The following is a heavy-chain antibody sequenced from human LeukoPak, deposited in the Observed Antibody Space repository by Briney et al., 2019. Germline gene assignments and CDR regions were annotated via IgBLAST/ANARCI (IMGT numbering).Heavy chain of an antibody. CDR3: ARYSGSLDR. CDR1: GFTFSSYA. CDR2: ISQSSSHT. Sequence: GGSLRLSCAASGFTFSSYAMSWVRQAPGKGLEWVSFISQSSSHTNYADSVKGRFTISRDNAEKSLYLQMNTLRPEDTAVYYCARYSGSLDRWGQGTLVTVSS. J-gene: IGHJ5*02. V-gene: IGHV3-11*03. D-gene: IGHD1-26*01.